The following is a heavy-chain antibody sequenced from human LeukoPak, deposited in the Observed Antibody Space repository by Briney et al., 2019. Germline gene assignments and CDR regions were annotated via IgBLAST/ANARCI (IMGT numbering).Heavy chain of an antibody. CDR2: IYSGGST. J-gene: IGHJ4*02. CDR3: AKQGSSSWYYFDC. D-gene: IGHD6-13*01. CDR1: GFTVSSNY. Sequence: PGGSLRLSCAASGFTVSSNYMSWVRQAPGKGLEWVSVIYSGGSTYYADSVKGRFTISRDNSKNTLYLQMNSLRAEDTAVYYCAKQGSSSWYYFDCWGQGTLVTVSS. V-gene: IGHV3-53*01.